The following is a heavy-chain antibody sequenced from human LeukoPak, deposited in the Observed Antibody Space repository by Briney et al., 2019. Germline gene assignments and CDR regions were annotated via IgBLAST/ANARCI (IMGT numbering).Heavy chain of an antibody. Sequence: GGSLRLSCAASGFTFSDYYMSWIRQAPGKGLEWVSYISSSGSTIYYADSVKGRFTISRDNAKNSLYLQMNSLRAEDTAVYYCARSPYCGGGCYSNNYHFDYWGQGTLVTVSS. CDR1: GFTFSDYY. CDR3: ARSPYCGGGCYSNNYHFDY. V-gene: IGHV3-11*01. CDR2: ISSSGSTI. J-gene: IGHJ4*02. D-gene: IGHD2-21*02.